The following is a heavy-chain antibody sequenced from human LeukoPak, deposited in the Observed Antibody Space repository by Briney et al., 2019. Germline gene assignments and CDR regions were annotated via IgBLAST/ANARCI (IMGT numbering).Heavy chain of an antibody. CDR3: ARRYCSSTSCYGYFDY. CDR2: IYHSGST. CDR1: GYSISSGYY. D-gene: IGHD2-2*01. V-gene: IGHV4-38-2*01. Sequence: PSETLSLTCAVSGYSISSGYYWGWIRQPPGKGLGWIGSIYHSGSTYYNPSLKSRITISVDTSKNQFSLKLSSVTAADTAVYYCARRYCSSTSCYGYFDYWGQGTLVTVSS. J-gene: IGHJ4*02.